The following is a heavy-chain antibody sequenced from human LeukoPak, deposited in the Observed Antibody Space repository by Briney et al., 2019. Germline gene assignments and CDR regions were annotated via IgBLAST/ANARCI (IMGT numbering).Heavy chain of an antibody. CDR3: ARDYVDGYNYYFDY. Sequence: GGSLRLSCAASGFTFSRYNMNWVRQAPGKGLEWVSSIGSSTSYIYYADSVKGRFTISRDNAKNSLYLQMNSLRAEDTAVYYCARDYVDGYNYYFDYWGQGTLVTVSS. CDR1: GFTFSRYN. CDR2: IGSSTSYI. V-gene: IGHV3-21*01. D-gene: IGHD5-24*01. J-gene: IGHJ4*02.